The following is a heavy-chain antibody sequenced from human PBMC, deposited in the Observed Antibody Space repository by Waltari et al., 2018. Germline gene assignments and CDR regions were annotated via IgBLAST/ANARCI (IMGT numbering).Heavy chain of an antibody. D-gene: IGHD3-22*01. CDR3: ARDRRDRNAFEI. Sequence: VQLVESGGGLIQPGGSLRLYCAASGFTVSSNYLSWVRQAPGKGLEWVSVSYSGVSTYDADSGKGRFTSARDKSKKRLYLKMNGRRAEDTAVYYGARDRRDRNAFEIWGQGTMVTVSS. CDR2: SYSGVST. CDR1: GFTVSSNY. J-gene: IGHJ3*02. V-gene: IGHV3-53*01.